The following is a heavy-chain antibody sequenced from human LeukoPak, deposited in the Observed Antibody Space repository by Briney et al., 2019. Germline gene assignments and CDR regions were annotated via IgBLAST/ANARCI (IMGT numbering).Heavy chain of an antibody. Sequence: GGSLRLSCAASGFSFDDYAMHWVRQAPGKGLEWVSGINWNGGSTGYADSVKGRFTIPRDNAKNSLYLQMNSLRAEDTALYYCARDWGSSSNDYWGQGTLVTVSS. D-gene: IGHD6-6*01. V-gene: IGHV3-20*04. CDR3: ARDWGSSSNDY. CDR1: GFSFDDYA. J-gene: IGHJ4*02. CDR2: INWNGGST.